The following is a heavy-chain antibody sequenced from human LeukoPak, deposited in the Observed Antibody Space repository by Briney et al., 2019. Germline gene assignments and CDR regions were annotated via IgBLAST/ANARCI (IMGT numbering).Heavy chain of an antibody. Sequence: PGGSLRLSCAASGFTFSSYWMSWVRQAPGKGLEWVANIKQDGSEKYYVDSVKGRFTIFRDNAKNSVYLQMNSLRVDDTAVYYCARDVGGSSGGYFQQWGQGTLVTVSS. CDR1: GFTFSSYW. D-gene: IGHD2-15*01. CDR2: IKQDGSEK. V-gene: IGHV3-7*01. CDR3: ARDVGGSSGGYFQQ. J-gene: IGHJ1*01.